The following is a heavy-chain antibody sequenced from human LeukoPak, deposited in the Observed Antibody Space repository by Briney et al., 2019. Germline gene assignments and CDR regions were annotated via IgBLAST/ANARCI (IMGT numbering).Heavy chain of an antibody. CDR1: GFSLSTYG. D-gene: IGHD6-19*01. CDR3: AKDHGTAVAGFYY. J-gene: IGHJ4*02. CDR2: ITGTGGST. Sequence: GASLRLSCAASGFSLSTYGVSWVRRPPGKGLEWVSGITGTGGSTYYADSVKGRFTVSRDTSKNTLYLQMNSLRAEDTAIYYCAKDHGTAVAGFYYWGQGTLVTVSS. V-gene: IGHV3-23*01.